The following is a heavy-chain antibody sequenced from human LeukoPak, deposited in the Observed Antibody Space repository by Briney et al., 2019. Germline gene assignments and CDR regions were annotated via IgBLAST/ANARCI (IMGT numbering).Heavy chain of an antibody. D-gene: IGHD3-22*01. J-gene: IGHJ4*02. CDR3: ARDERYYDSSGYYHTDFDY. V-gene: IGHV4-38-2*02. CDR2: IYHSGST. Sequence: PGGSLRLSCAASGFTFSSYSMNWVRQAPGKGLEWIGSIYHSGSTYYNPSLKSRVTISVDTSKNQFSLKLSSVTAADTAVYYCARDERYYDSSGYYHTDFDYWGQGTLVTVSS. CDR1: GFTFSSYS.